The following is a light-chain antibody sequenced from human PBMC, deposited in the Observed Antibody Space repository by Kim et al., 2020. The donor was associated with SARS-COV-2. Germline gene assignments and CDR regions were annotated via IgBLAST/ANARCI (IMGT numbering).Light chain of an antibody. CDR3: KSRDRRDKVV. CDR2: GKN. J-gene: IGLJ2*01. V-gene: IGLV3-19*01. CDR1: SLRSYY. Sequence: SSELTQDPAVSVALGQTVRITCQGDSLRSYYATWYQQKSGQAPVLVFYGKNNRPSGIPDRFSGSSSGNTASLTITGAQAADEADYYCKSRDRRDKVVFGGGTKVTVL.